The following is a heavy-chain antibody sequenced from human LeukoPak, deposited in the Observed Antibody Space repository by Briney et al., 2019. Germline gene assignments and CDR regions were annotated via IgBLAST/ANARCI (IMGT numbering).Heavy chain of an antibody. CDR3: ARVGRYCTNGVCSDWFDP. Sequence: GGSLRLSCAASGFTFSSYSMNWVRQAPGKGLEWVSSISSSSSYIYYADSVKGRFTISRDNAKNSLYLQMNSLRAEDTAVYYCARVGRYCTNGVCSDWFDPWGQGTLVTVSS. CDR2: ISSSSSYI. D-gene: IGHD2-8*01. J-gene: IGHJ5*02. CDR1: GFTFSSYS. V-gene: IGHV3-21*01.